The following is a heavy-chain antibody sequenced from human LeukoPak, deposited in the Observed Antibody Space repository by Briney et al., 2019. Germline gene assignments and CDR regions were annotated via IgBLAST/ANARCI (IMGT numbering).Heavy chain of an antibody. CDR3: ARGYYFYSSGCDTCFDY. CDR1: GFTVSSNY. V-gene: IGHV3-53*05. CDR2: IYSGGST. D-gene: IGHD3-22*01. Sequence: QAGGSLRLSCAASGFTVSSNYMSWVRQAPGKGLEWVSVIYSGGSTYYADSVKGRFTISRDNSKNTLYLQMNSLRAEDTAVYYCARGYYFYSSGCDTCFDYWGQGTLVTVSS. J-gene: IGHJ4*02.